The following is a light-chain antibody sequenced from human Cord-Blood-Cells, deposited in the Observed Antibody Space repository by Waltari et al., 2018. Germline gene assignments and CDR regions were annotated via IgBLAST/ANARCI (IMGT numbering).Light chain of an antibody. CDR2: AAS. V-gene: IGKV1-39*01. CDR1: QSISSY. Sequence: DIQMTQSPSSLSASVGDRVTITCRASQSISSYLNWYQQKPGKGPKLLIHAASSLQSGVPSRFSGSGSGTDFTLTISSLQPEDFATYYCQQSYSTPWTFGQGTKVEIK. CDR3: QQSYSTPWT. J-gene: IGKJ1*01.